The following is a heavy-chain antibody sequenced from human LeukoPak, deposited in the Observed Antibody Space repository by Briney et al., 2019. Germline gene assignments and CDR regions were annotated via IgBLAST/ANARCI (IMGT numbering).Heavy chain of an antibody. D-gene: IGHD2-15*01. CDR1: GYTFTAYY. Sequence: ASVKVSCKASGYTFTAYYMHWVRQAPGQGLEWMGWIDSKNGDTKYAQKFQSRLTITRDTSIGIAYMELRSLISDDTAVYYCASVGEWIGGRRPVQRVAAGGQGTAVTVS. J-gene: IGHJ1*01. V-gene: IGHV1-2*02. CDR2: IDSKNGDT. CDR3: ASVGEWIGGRRPVQRVAA.